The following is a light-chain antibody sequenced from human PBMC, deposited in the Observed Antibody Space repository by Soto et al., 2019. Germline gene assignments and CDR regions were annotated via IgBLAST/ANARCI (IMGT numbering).Light chain of an antibody. V-gene: IGKV2-28*01. Sequence: EIVMTQSPPSLTVTPGEPASISCRSSQRLLHSNGNTFLDWYLQKPGQSPQLLIYLGSNRASGVPERVSGSAAGTDFTLKISRVEAEDVGVYYCMQALQTPYTFGQGTKLEIK. J-gene: IGKJ2*01. CDR2: LGS. CDR1: QRLLHSNGNTF. CDR3: MQALQTPYT.